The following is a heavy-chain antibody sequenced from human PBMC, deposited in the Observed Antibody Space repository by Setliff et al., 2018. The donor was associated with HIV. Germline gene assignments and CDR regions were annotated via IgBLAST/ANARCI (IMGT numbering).Heavy chain of an antibody. CDR3: ARDVGQWLVRNYVDV. CDR2: INPNSGGT. D-gene: IGHD6-19*01. V-gene: IGHV1-2*02. J-gene: IGHJ6*03. Sequence: GASVKVSCKASRYTFTGYYMHWVRQAPGQGLEWMGWINPNSGGTNYAQNFQGRVTMTRDTSINTAYMELSRLRSDDTAVYYCARDVGQWLVRNYVDVWGKGTTVTVSS. CDR1: RYTFTGYY.